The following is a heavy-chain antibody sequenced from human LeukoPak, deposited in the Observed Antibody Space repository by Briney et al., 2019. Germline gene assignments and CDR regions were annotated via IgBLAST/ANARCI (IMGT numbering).Heavy chain of an antibody. V-gene: IGHV1-69*13. CDR3: ASNDFWSGYYLAGYYYYGMDV. J-gene: IGHJ6*02. CDR2: IIPIFGTA. CDR1: GGTFSSYA. D-gene: IGHD3-3*01. Sequence: SVKVSCKASGGTFSSYAISWVRQAPGQGLEWMGGIIPIFGTANYAQKFQGRVTITADESTSTAYMELSSLRSEDTAVYYCASNDFWSGYYLAGYYYYGMDVWGQGTTVTVSS.